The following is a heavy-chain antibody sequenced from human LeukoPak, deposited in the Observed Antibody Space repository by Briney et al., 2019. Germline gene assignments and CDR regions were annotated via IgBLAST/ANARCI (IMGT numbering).Heavy chain of an antibody. CDR1: GFTFSSYV. J-gene: IGHJ4*01. CDR3: ARDFIDY. Sequence: RGSLRVSCAASGFTFSSYVVHWVRQAPGKGLEWVAVIWYDGSNKYYADSVKGRCTISRDNSKNKLYLEMNSPEAEETAVYYCARDFIDYCGHGGPVTVSS. CDR2: IWYDGSNK. V-gene: IGHV3-33*01.